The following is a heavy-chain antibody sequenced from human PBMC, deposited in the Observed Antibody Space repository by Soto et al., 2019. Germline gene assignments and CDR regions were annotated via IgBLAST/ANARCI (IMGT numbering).Heavy chain of an antibody. D-gene: IGHD4-17*01. Sequence: SETLSLTCTVSGASISSYYWSWIRQPTGKGLEWIGYIYYTGGTNYNPSLKSRVTISIETSKNQVSLKLRSVTAADTAVYYCARGSETIDYFDPWGQGTLVTVSS. CDR1: GASISSYY. CDR3: ARGSETIDYFDP. V-gene: IGHV4-59*01. CDR2: IYYTGGT. J-gene: IGHJ5*02.